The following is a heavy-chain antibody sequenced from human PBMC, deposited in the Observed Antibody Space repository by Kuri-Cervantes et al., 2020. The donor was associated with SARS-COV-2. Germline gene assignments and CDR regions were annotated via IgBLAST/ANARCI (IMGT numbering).Heavy chain of an antibody. CDR1: GFTFSSYW. D-gene: IGHD3-22*01. Sequence: GESLKISCAASGFTFSSYWMHWVRQAPGKELVWVLRIYSDGSSTSYADSVKGRFTISRDNAKNTLYLQMNSLRAEDTAVYYCATQGTIYYYDTLWGQGTLVTVSS. CDR2: IYSDGSST. J-gene: IGHJ4*02. V-gene: IGHV3-74*01. CDR3: ATQGTIYYYDTL.